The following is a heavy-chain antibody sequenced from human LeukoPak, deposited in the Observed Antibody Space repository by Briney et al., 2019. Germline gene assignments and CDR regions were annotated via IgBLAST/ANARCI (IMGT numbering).Heavy chain of an antibody. CDR2: IYYSGST. D-gene: IGHD6-13*01. CDR3: ASDLVPGIAAAGIHY. Sequence: PSETLSLTCTVSGGSISSSSYYWGWIRQPPGKGLEWIGSIYYSGSTYYNPSLKSRVTISVDTSKNQFSLKLSSVTAADTAVYYCASDLVPGIAAAGIHYWGQGTLVTVSS. J-gene: IGHJ4*02. V-gene: IGHV4-39*07. CDR1: GGSISSSSYY.